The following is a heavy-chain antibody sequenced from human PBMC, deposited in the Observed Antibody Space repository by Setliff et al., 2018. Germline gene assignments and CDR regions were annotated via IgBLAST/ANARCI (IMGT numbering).Heavy chain of an antibody. CDR2: IKQDGSEK. CDR3: AKGNNWNYVPGDYFDF. D-gene: IGHD1-7*01. V-gene: IGHV3-7*03. CDR1: GFTFSSYW. J-gene: IGHJ4*02. Sequence: LRLSCAASGFTFSSYWMSWVRQAPGKGLEWVANIKQDGSEKYYVDSVKGRFTISRDNAKNSLYLQMNSLRAEDTAIYYCAKGNNWNYVPGDYFDFWGQGTLVTVSS.